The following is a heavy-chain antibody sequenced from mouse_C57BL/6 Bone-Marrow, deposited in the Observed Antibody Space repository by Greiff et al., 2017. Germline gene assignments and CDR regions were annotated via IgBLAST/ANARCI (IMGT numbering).Heavy chain of an antibody. V-gene: IGHV1-81*01. Sequence: QVQLQQSGAELARPGASVKLSCKASGYTFTSYGISWVKQRTGQGLEWIGEIYPRSGNTYYNEKFKGKATLTADKSYSTAYMELRSLTSEDSAVYFCARGGITTPFDVWGTGTTVTVSS. CDR3: ARGGITTPFDV. CDR1: GYTFTSYG. J-gene: IGHJ1*03. CDR2: IYPRSGNT. D-gene: IGHD2-4*01.